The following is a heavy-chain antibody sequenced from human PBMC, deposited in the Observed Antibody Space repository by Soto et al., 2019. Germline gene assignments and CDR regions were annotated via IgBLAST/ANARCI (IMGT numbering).Heavy chain of an antibody. CDR3: ARDSTRRGTCDI. Sequence: QVQLQQWGAGLLKPSETLPLTCAVYNGSFSVYYWTWIRQPPGKGLEWIGEINHSGSTNYNPSLKSRVTISVDTSKNQFSLKLSSVTAPDTAVYYCARDSTRRGTCDIWGQGTMVTVSS. D-gene: IGHD2-2*01. CDR1: NGSFSVYY. CDR2: INHSGST. J-gene: IGHJ3*02. V-gene: IGHV4-34*01.